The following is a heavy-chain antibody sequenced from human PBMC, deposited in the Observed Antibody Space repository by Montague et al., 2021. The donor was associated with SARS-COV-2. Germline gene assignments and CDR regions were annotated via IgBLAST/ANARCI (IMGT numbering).Heavy chain of an antibody. Sequence: SETLSLTCSVSGASISSHYWSWIRQSPGKGLEWIGYIYYSGTTIYNPSLESRVTISVDTSSNVFSLKLSSVTAADTAVYYCARDSHYYDSSGHFDYWGQGTLVTVSS. D-gene: IGHD3-22*01. CDR3: ARDSHYYDSSGHFDY. V-gene: IGHV4-59*11. CDR2: IYYSGTT. J-gene: IGHJ4*02. CDR1: GASISSHY.